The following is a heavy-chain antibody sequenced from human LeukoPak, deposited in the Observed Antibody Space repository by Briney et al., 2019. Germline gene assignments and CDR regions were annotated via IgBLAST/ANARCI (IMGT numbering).Heavy chain of an antibody. CDR3: AKDTHFDY. Sequence: PGGPLRLSCAASGFTFSNYAMSWVRQAPGKGLEWVSIISSSGGSTYYADSVKGRFTISRDSSKNTLYLQMNNLRAEDTAVYYCAKDTHFDYWGQGTLVTVSS. V-gene: IGHV3-23*01. J-gene: IGHJ4*02. CDR2: ISSSGGST. CDR1: GFTFSNYA.